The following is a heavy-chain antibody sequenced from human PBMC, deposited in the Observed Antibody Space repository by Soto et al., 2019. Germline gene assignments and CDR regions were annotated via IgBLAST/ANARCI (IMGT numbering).Heavy chain of an antibody. Sequence: SETLSLTCAVYGASFSGYYWSWIRQPPGKGLEWIGEINHSGSTNYNPSLKSRVTISVDTSKNQFSLKLSSVTAADTAVYYCARVGQPYYFDYWGQGTLVTVSS. CDR3: ARVGQPYYFDY. CDR1: GASFSGYY. J-gene: IGHJ4*02. V-gene: IGHV4-34*01. CDR2: INHSGST.